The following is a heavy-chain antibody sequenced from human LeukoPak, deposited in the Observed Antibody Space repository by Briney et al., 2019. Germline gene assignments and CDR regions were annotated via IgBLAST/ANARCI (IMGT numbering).Heavy chain of an antibody. CDR3: ASTDEGTPNK. Sequence: ASVKVSCKASGGTSSSYAISWVRQAPGQGLEWMGGIIPIFGTANYAQKFQGRVTITADESTSTAYMELSSLRSEDTAVYYCASTDEGTPNKWGQGTLVTVSS. D-gene: IGHD1-1*01. CDR1: GGTSSSYA. CDR2: IIPIFGTA. V-gene: IGHV1-69*13. J-gene: IGHJ4*02.